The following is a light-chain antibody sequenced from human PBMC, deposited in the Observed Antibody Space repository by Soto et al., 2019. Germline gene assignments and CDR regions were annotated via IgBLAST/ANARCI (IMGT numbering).Light chain of an antibody. J-gene: IGKJ2*01. CDR2: AAS. CDR1: QSVSRN. Sequence: EIVMTESPATLSVSPGARATLSCRASQSVSRNLAWYQQKPGQAPRLLIYAASTRATGIPARFSASGSGTEFTLTISSLQSEDFAVYYCQQYNNWPYTFGQGTKLEIK. CDR3: QQYNNWPYT. V-gene: IGKV3-15*01.